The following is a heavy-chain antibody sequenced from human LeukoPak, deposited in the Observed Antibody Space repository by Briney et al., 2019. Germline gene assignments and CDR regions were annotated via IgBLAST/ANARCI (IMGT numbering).Heavy chain of an antibody. J-gene: IGHJ4*02. D-gene: IGHD2-15*01. V-gene: IGHV3-23*01. Sequence: GGSLRLSCATSGFTFSSYAISWVRQAPGKGLEWVSAISGSGGSTYYADSVKGRFTISRDNSKNTLYLQMNSLRAEDTAVYYCAKTKLGYCSGGSCYSRHYRLDYWGQGTPVTVSS. CDR1: GFTFSSYA. CDR3: AKTKLGYCSGGSCYSRHYRLDY. CDR2: ISGSGGST.